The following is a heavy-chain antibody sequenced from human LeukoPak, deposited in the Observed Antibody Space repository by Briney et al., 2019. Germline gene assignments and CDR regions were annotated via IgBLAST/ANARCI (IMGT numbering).Heavy chain of an antibody. Sequence: PGGSLRLSCAASGTTFSSYSMNWVRQAPGMGLEWVSSSSSSSSYIYYADSVKGRFTISRDNAKNSLYLQMNSLRAKDTAVYYCARVYDYYDSSGYWYFDYWGQGTLVTVSS. CDR3: ARVYDYYDSSGYWYFDY. D-gene: IGHD3-22*01. V-gene: IGHV3-21*01. CDR2: SSSSSSYI. J-gene: IGHJ4*02. CDR1: GTTFSSYS.